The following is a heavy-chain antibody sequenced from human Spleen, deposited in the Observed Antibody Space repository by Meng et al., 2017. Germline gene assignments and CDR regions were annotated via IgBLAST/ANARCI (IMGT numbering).Heavy chain of an antibody. CDR2: INHSGST. CDR1: GGSFSDYY. V-gene: IGHV4-34*01. D-gene: IGHD4-11*01. CDR3: ARGPTTMAHDFDY. J-gene: IGHJ4*02. Sequence: QVQLPQWGAGFVSPSETLSLACVVSGGSFSDYYWSWVRQPPGKGLEWIGEINHSGSTNYNPSLESRATISVDTSQNNLSLKLSSVTAADSAVYYCARGPTTMAHDFDYWGQGTLVTVSS.